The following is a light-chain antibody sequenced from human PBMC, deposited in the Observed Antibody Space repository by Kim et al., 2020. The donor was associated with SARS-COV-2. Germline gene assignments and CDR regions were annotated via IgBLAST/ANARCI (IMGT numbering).Light chain of an antibody. CDR3: SSFAAGNTLL. CDR1: SSDILIYTY. Sequence: GQSVTISCSGTSSDILIYTYVSWHQQHPGKTPKLLIYEVSKRPSGVPDRFSGSKSANTASLTISRLQADDEADYYCSSFAAGNTLLFGGGTQLTV. V-gene: IGLV2-8*01. J-gene: IGLJ2*01. CDR2: EVS.